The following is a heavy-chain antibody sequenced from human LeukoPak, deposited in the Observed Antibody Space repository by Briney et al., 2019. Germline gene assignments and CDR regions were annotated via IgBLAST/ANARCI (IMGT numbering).Heavy chain of an antibody. Sequence: PSETLSLTCTVSGGSFSSGSYYWSWIRQPAGKGLEWIGTIYYGGSTYYNPSLKSRVTISVDTSKNQFSLNLSSVTAADTAVYYCARLYSGSYYERDYWGQGTLVTVSS. J-gene: IGHJ4*02. CDR2: IYYGGST. V-gene: IGHV4-39*01. CDR1: GGSFSSGSYY. CDR3: ARLYSGSYYERDY. D-gene: IGHD1-26*01.